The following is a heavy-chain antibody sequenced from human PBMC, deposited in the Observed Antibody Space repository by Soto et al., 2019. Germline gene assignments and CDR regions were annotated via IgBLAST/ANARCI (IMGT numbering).Heavy chain of an antibody. CDR2: IYFNGNT. J-gene: IGHJ4*02. V-gene: IGHV4-39*01. CDR1: GVSISDTSYY. CDR3: ARHGSY. Sequence: QLQLQESGPGLVKPSETLSLTCNVSGVSISDTSYYWGWIRQPPGKGLEWIGTIYFNGNTFYNPSIKRLLTISGDTSKNQISLRLTSVTAADTAVYYCARHGSYWGQGTLVAVSS.